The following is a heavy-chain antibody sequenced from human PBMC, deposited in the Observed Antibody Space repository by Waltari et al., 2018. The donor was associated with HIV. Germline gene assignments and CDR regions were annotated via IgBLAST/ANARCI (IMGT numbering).Heavy chain of an antibody. V-gene: IGHV1-8*01. CDR3: ARTFNGDLDY. D-gene: IGHD2-21*02. CDR1: GHTFTSFD. Sequence: QVQLVQSGAEVKKTGASVKVSCKASGHTFTSFDLNWVRKATGQGLEWMGWMNPNSKKTGFAQKFQGRISMTRNTSIGTAYMELSSLRSLDTAVYYCARTFNGDLDYWGQGTLVTVS. J-gene: IGHJ4*02. CDR2: MNPNSKKT.